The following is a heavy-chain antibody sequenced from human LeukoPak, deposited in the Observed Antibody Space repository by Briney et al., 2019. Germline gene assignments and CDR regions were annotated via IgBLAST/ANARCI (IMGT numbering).Heavy chain of an antibody. D-gene: IGHD5-18*01. CDR2: IIPIFGTA. CDR3: ARDVDTAMTRNAYYFDY. CDR1: GGTFSSYA. J-gene: IGHJ4*02. Sequence: SVKVSCKASGGTFSSYAISWVRQAPGQGLEWMGGIIPIFGTANYAQKFQGRVTITADETTSTAYMELSSLRSEDTAVYYCARDVDTAMTRNAYYFDYWGQGTLVTVSS. V-gene: IGHV1-69*01.